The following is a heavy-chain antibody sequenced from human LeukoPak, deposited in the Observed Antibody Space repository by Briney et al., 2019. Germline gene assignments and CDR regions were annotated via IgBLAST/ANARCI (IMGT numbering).Heavy chain of an antibody. CDR2: ISGSGGST. V-gene: IGHV3-23*01. D-gene: IGHD2-8*02. CDR3: ARVAGGHDAFDI. Sequence: GGSLRLSCVASGFTVSSNYMNWVRQAPGKGLEWVSAISGSGGSTYYADSVKGRFTISRDNSKNTLYLQMNSLRAEDTAVYYCARVAGGHDAFDIWGQGTMVTVSS. J-gene: IGHJ3*02. CDR1: GFTVSSNY.